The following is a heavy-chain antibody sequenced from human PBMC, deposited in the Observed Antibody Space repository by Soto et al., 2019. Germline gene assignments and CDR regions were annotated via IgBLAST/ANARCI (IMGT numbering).Heavy chain of an antibody. J-gene: IGHJ6*02. D-gene: IGHD3-3*01. V-gene: IGHV3-21*01. CDR2: ISSSSSYI. CDR1: GFTFSSYS. Sequence: NPVGSLRLSCAASGFTFSSYSMNWVRQAPGKGLEWVSSISSSSSYIYYADSVKGRFTISRDNAKNSLYLQMNSLRAEDTAVYYCARDGGRLRFLEWHPPLVRHKDVWGQGTTVTVSS. CDR3: ARDGGRLRFLEWHPPLVRHKDV.